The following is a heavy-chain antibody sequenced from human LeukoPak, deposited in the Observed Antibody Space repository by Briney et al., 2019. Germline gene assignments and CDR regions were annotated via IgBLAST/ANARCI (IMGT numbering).Heavy chain of an antibody. D-gene: IGHD3-16*01. CDR2: ILQDGSEK. Sequence: PGGALRLSCAASGFTFSSYGMNWVRQAPGEGLEWVANILQDGSEKYYLDSVKGRFTISRDNAQSSVYLQMNSLRAEDTAVYYCVFWGVSCPYWGQGTLVT. CDR1: GFTFSSYG. CDR3: VFWGVSCPY. J-gene: IGHJ4*02. V-gene: IGHV3-7*02.